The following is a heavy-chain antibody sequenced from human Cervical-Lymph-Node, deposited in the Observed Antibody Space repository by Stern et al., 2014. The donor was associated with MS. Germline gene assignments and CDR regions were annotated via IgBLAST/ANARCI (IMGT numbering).Heavy chain of an antibody. CDR1: GYTFTSYG. Sequence: VPLVESGAEVKKPGASVKVSCKASGYTFTSYGISWVRQAPGHGLEWMGCISAYNGNTNYAQKLQGRSHMTTDTSTSTAYMELRSLRSDDTAVYYCARGRLGSENAFDIWGQGTMVTVSS. J-gene: IGHJ3*02. D-gene: IGHD2-15*01. CDR2: ISAYNGNT. V-gene: IGHV1-18*01. CDR3: ARGRLGSENAFDI.